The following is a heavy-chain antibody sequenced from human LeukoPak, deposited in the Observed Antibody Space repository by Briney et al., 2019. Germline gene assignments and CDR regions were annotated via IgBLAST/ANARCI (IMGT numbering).Heavy chain of an antibody. CDR2: INHSGST. Sequence: SETLSLTCAVYGGSFSGYYWSWIRQPPGKGLEWIGEINHSGSTNYNPSLKSRVTISVDTSKNQFSLKLSSVAAADTAVYYCARGQSSWYWRYYGMDVWGQGTTVTVSS. CDR3: ARGQSSWYWRYYGMDV. CDR1: GGSFSGYY. J-gene: IGHJ6*02. D-gene: IGHD6-13*01. V-gene: IGHV4-34*01.